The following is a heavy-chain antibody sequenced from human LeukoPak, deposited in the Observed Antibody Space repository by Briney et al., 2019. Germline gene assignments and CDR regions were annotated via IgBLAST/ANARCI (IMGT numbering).Heavy chain of an antibody. CDR3: AELGITMIGGV. D-gene: IGHD3-10*02. Sequence: GESLRLSCAASGFAFKNAWMSWVRQAPGKGLEWVSYISSSSSTIYYADSVKGRFTISRDNAKNSLYLQMNSLRAEDTAVYYCAELGITMIGGVWGKGTTVTISS. CDR1: GFAFKNAW. J-gene: IGHJ6*04. CDR2: ISSSSSTI. V-gene: IGHV3-48*04.